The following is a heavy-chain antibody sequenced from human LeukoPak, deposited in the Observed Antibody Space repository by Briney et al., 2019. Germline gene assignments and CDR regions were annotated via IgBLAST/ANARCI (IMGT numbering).Heavy chain of an antibody. V-gene: IGHV4-31*03. D-gene: IGHD2-15*01. J-gene: IGHJ4*02. CDR1: GGSISSGGYC. CDR2: IYYSGST. Sequence: SQTLSLTCTVSGGSISSGGYCWSWIRQHPGTGLEWIGYIYYSGSTYYNPSLKSRVTISVDTSKNQFSLKLSSVTAADTAVYYCASSLLGGYCSGGSCYNYWGQGTLVTVSS. CDR3: ASSLLGGYCSGGSCYNY.